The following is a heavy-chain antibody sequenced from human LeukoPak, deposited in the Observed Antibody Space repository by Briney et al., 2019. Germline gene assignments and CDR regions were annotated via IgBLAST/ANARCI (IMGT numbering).Heavy chain of an antibody. J-gene: IGHJ5*02. CDR1: GYTFTGYY. CDR3: ARGGEYQLLYWFGP. D-gene: IGHD2-2*01. CDR2: IIPIFGTA. Sequence: SVKVSCKASGYTFTGYYMHWVRQAPGQGLEWMGGIIPIFGTANYAQKFQGRVTITADESTSTAYMELSSLRSEDTAVYYCARGGEYQLLYWFGPWGQGTLVTVSS. V-gene: IGHV1-69*13.